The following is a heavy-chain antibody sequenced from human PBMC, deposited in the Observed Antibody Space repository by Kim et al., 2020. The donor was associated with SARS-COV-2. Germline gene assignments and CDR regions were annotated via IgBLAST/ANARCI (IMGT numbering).Heavy chain of an antibody. Sequence: SVEDLFTISRDNSKNTLYLQMNSLRAEDTAVYYCASDRAVAGTYFYGMDVWGQRTTVTVSS. V-gene: IGHV3-30*01. J-gene: IGHJ6*02. D-gene: IGHD6-19*01. CDR3: ASDRAVAGTYFYGMDV.